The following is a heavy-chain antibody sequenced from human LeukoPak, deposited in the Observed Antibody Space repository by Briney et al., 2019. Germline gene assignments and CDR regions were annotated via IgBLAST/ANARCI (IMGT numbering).Heavy chain of an antibody. V-gene: IGHV1-46*01. J-gene: IGHJ4*02. Sequence: GASVKVSCKASGYTFTSYYMHWVRQAPGQGLEWMGIINPSGGSTSYAQKFQGRVTMTRDTPTSTVYMELSSLRSEDTAVYYCARDNEADIFGVVISADYWGQGTLVTVSS. D-gene: IGHD3-3*01. CDR1: GYTFTSYY. CDR2: INPSGGST. CDR3: ARDNEADIFGVVISADY.